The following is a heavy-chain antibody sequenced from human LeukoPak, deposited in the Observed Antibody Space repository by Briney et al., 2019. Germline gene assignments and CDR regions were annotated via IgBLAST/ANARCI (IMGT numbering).Heavy chain of an antibody. J-gene: IGHJ5*02. D-gene: IGHD3-22*01. CDR2: IRGSGGGT. CDR1: GFTFSSYA. CDR3: AKAGPTYYYDSSGYYWFDP. V-gene: IGHV3-23*01. Sequence: PGGSLRLSCAASGFTFSSYAMSWVRQAPGKGLEWVSSIRGSGGGTNYGDSVKGRFTISRDNSKNTLYLQMNSLRAEDTAVYYCAKAGPTYYYDSSGYYWFDPWGQGTLVTVSS.